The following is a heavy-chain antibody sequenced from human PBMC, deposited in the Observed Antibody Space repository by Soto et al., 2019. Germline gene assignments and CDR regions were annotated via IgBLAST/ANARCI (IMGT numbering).Heavy chain of an antibody. CDR3: VKGGITIFVVGDH. V-gene: IGHV3-64D*08. CDR2: ISSNGGST. Sequence: GGSLRLSCSASGFTFSSYAMHWVRQAPGKGLEYVSAISSNGGSTYYADSVKGRFTISRDNSKNTLYLQMSSLRAEDTAVYYCVKGGITIFVVGDHWGQGTLVTVSS. J-gene: IGHJ4*02. D-gene: IGHD3-3*01. CDR1: GFTFSSYA.